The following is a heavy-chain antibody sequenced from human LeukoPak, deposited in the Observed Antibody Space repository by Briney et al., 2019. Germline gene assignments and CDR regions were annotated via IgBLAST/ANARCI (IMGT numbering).Heavy chain of an antibody. CDR3: ARSSDGDYYYYFDY. Sequence: PGGSLRLSCVASGFTVSSNYMSWVRQAPGKGLEWVSVIYSGGSTEYADSVKGRFTVSRDNSENTLYLQMNSLRAEDTAVYYCARSSDGDYYYYFDYWGQGTLVIVSS. V-gene: IGHV3-66*01. CDR1: GFTVSSNY. D-gene: IGHD4-17*01. CDR2: IYSGGST. J-gene: IGHJ4*02.